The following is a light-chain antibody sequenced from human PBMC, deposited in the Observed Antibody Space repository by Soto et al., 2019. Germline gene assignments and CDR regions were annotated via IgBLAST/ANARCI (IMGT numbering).Light chain of an antibody. CDR3: QQYYSTPMYT. Sequence: DFVMTQSPDSLAVSLGERATINCKSSRSVLYSPNNQNYLAWYQQKPGQPPKLLIYWASTRESGVPDRFSGSGSGTDFTLTISSLQAEDVAVYYCQQYYSTPMYTFCQGTKLEIK. V-gene: IGKV4-1*01. J-gene: IGKJ2*01. CDR2: WAS. CDR1: RSVLYSPNNQNY.